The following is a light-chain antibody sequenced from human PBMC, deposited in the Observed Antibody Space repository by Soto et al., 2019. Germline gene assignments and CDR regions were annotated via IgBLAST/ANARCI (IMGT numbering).Light chain of an antibody. CDR3: QQYNNWLPLT. CDR2: GAS. CDR1: QSVSSN. V-gene: IGKV3-15*01. Sequence: ESVWTQYPATLSFSPWERATLSCRASQSVSSNLAWYQQKPGQAPRLLIYGASTRATGIPARFSGSGSGTEFTLTISSLQSEDFAVYYCQQYNNWLPLTFGGGTKVDIK. J-gene: IGKJ4*01.